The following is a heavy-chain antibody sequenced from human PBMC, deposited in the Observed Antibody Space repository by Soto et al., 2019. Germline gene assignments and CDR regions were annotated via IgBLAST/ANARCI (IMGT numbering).Heavy chain of an antibody. CDR3: ARADYGAHFDY. CDR2: IIAGNGNT. D-gene: IGHD4-17*01. J-gene: IGHJ4*02. Sequence: QVQLVQSGAEVKKPGASVKVSCKASGYTFSTYPMHWVRQAPGQRLEWMGWIIAGNGNTKYAQTFQDRITITRATSASTAYMELSSLRSEDTAVYYCARADYGAHFDYWGQGTLVTVSS. V-gene: IGHV1-3*01. CDR1: GYTFSTYP.